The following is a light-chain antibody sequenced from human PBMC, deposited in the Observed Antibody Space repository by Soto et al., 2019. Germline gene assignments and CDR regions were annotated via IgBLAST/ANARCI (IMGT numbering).Light chain of an antibody. Sequence: QSVLTQPPSASGTPGQRVTISCSGGSSDIGSNTVNWYQQVPGTAPKLLIYNNNQRPSGVPDRFSGSRSGTSASLAISGPQSEDEGDYYCAAWDGTLNGVLFGGGTKLTVL. CDR1: SSDIGSNT. J-gene: IGLJ2*01. V-gene: IGLV1-44*01. CDR3: AAWDGTLNGVL. CDR2: NNN.